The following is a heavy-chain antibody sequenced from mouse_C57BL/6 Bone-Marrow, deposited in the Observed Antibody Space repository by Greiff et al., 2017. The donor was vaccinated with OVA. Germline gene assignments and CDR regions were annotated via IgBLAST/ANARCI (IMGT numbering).Heavy chain of an antibody. J-gene: IGHJ3*01. CDR3: ARARPSRRAWFAY. V-gene: IGHV1-81*01. CDR2: IYPRSGNT. CDR1: GYTFTSYG. Sequence: QVQLQQSGAELARPGASVKLSCKASGYTFTSYGISWVKQRTGQGLEWIGEIYPRSGNTYYNEKFKGKATLTADKASSTAYMELRSLTSEDSAVYFCARARPSRRAWFAYWGQGTLVTVSA.